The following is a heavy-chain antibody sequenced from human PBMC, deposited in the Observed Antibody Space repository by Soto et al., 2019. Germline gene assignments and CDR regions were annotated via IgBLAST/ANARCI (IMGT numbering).Heavy chain of an antibody. V-gene: IGHV3-11*01. Sequence: QVQLVESGGGLVKPGGSLRLSCAASGFTFGDYYMSWIRQAPGKGLEWVSYISSSGSSTYYVDSVRSRFTISRDNAKNPLYRQMDSLGAEDPAVYYCARAAAARHAAWYWGQGTLVTVSS. D-gene: IGHD6-6*01. CDR1: GFTFGDYY. CDR3: ARAAAARHAAWY. CDR2: ISSSGSST. J-gene: IGHJ4*02.